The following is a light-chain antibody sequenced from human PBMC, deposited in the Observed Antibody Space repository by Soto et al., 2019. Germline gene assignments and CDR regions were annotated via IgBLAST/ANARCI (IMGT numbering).Light chain of an antibody. CDR2: GAS. CDR3: QQRSNWLT. CDR1: QSVSSSY. J-gene: IGKJ4*01. V-gene: IGKV3D-20*02. Sequence: IVLTQSPGTLSLSPGERATLSCRASQSVSSSYLAWYQQKPGQAPRLLIYGASSRATGIPDRFSGSGSGTDFTLTISSLEPEDFAVYYCQQRSNWLTFGGGTKVDI.